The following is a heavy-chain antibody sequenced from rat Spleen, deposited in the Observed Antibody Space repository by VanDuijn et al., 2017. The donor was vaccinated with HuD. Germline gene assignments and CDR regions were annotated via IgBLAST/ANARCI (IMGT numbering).Heavy chain of an antibody. V-gene: IGHV5S13*01. Sequence: EVQLVESDGGLVQPGRSLKLSCAASGFIFSNYYMVWVRQAPTKGLEWVASITTGGAITSYRDSVKGRFTISRDNAKNTQYLQMDSLRSEDTATYYCARYSSYFDYWGQGVMVTVSS. CDR1: GFIFSNYY. D-gene: IGHD1-1*01. CDR2: ITTGGAIT. CDR3: ARYSSYFDY. J-gene: IGHJ2*01.